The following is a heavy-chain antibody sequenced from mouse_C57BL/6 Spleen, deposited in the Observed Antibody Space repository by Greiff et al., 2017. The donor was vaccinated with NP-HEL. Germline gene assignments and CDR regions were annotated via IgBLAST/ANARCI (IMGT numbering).Heavy chain of an antibody. Sequence: VQLQQSGAELVRPGASVKLSCTASGFNIKDDYMHWVKQRPEQGLEWIGWIDPENGDTEYASKFQGKATITADTSSNTAYLQLSSLTSEDTAVYYCTTFLFITTGYAMDYWGQGTSVTVSS. CDR2: IDPENGDT. J-gene: IGHJ4*01. CDR3: TTFLFITTGYAMDY. D-gene: IGHD1-1*01. V-gene: IGHV14-4*01. CDR1: GFNIKDDY.